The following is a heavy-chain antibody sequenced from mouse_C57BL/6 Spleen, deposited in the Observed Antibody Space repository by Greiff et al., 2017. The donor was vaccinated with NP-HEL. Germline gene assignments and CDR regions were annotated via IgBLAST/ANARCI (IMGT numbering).Heavy chain of an antibody. V-gene: IGHV1-26*01. CDR1: GYTFTDYY. J-gene: IGHJ4*01. CDR2: INPNNGGT. Sequence: EVQLQQSGPELVKPGASVKISCKASGYTFTDYYMNWVKQSHGKSLEWIGDINPNNGGTSYNQKFKGKATLTVDKSSSTAYMELRSLTSEDSAVYYCGRRGVYYRGDYWGQGTSVTVSS. D-gene: IGHD2-14*01. CDR3: GRRGVYYRGDY.